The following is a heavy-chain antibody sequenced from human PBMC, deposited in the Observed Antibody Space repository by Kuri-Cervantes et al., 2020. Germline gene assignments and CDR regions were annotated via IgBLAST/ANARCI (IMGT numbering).Heavy chain of an antibody. Sequence: SQNLSLTCAVSGYSISSGYYWGWIRQPPGKGLEWIGNIYYSGSTNYKSSLKSRVTISVDTSKNQFSLKLSSVTAADTAVYYCARTSHGDPFDHWGQGTLVTVSS. CDR3: ARTSHGDPFDH. D-gene: IGHD4-17*01. CDR1: GYSISSGYY. J-gene: IGHJ4*02. V-gene: IGHV4-38-2*01. CDR2: IYYSGST.